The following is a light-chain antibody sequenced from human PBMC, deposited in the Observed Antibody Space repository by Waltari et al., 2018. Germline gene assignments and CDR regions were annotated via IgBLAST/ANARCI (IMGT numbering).Light chain of an antibody. J-gene: IGKJ1*01. CDR1: HRINSY. V-gene: IGKV1-39*01. CDR2: STS. CDR3: QQSYTTLWT. Sequence: IQKTQSPTSLSATVSRRGTNTCRASHRINSYLNWYQQKPGKAPKLLIYSTSSLQSGVPSRFSGSGSGTDFTLTISSLQPEDFATYYCQQSYTTLWTFGQGTKVETK.